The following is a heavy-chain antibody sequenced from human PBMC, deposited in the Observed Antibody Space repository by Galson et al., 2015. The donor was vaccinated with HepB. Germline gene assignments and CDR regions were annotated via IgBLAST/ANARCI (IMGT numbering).Heavy chain of an antibody. CDR2: YVPILDVA. Sequence: SVKVSCKASGGTFTTYNINWVRQAPGQGLEWMGRYVPILDVANYAPNFQGRVTITADKSTTTVYLEVHSLRSDDTAVYYCARVKLLWFGTLSTPGDFDFWGQGTLVTVSS. CDR1: GGTFTTYN. V-gene: IGHV1-69*02. D-gene: IGHD3-10*01. J-gene: IGHJ4*02. CDR3: ARVKLLWFGTLSTPGDFDF.